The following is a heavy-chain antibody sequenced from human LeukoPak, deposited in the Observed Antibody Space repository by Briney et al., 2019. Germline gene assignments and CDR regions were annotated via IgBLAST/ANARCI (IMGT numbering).Heavy chain of an antibody. J-gene: IGHJ4*02. Sequence: PGGSLRLSCAASGITVSGNYMNWVRQAPGKGLEWVSAIYSGGSTYYADSVKGRFTISRDNSKNRLYLQMNNLRAGDTAVYYCAGSRLTGDSFDYWGQGTLVTVSS. CDR2: IYSGGST. CDR1: GITVSGNY. CDR3: AGSRLTGDSFDY. D-gene: IGHD3-16*01. V-gene: IGHV3-66*01.